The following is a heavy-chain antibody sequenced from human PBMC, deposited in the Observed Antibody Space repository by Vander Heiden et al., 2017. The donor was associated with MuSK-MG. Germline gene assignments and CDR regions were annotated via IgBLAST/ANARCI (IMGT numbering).Heavy chain of an antibody. CDR2: ITGSGIA. D-gene: IGHD2-21*02. V-gene: IGHV3-23*01. CDR1: GFTFSNFA. J-gene: IGHJ5*02. CDR3: AKAGGSFGGNSINWFDP. Sequence: EVQLLESGGGLVQPGWSLRLSCAVSGFTFSNFAMSWVRRAPGEGLEWVSGITGSGIAYSADFVKGRFTISRDNSKNTLYLQMNSLRVDDTAVFYCAKAGGSFGGNSINWFDPWGQGTLVTVSS.